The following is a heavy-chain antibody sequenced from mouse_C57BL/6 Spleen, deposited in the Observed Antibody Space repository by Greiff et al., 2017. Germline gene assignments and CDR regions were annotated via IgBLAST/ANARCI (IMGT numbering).Heavy chain of an antibody. CDR2: IYPGGGYT. V-gene: IGHV1-63*01. D-gene: IGHD1-2*01. J-gene: IGHJ2*01. CDR3: ATFTAAYYFDD. CDR1: GYTFTNYW. Sequence: QVQLQQSGAELVRPGTSVKMSCKASGYTFTNYWIGWAKQRPGHGLAWIGDIYPGGGYTNYNEKFKGTATLTAAHSSSPAYMQFSSMMSEDSAVLYCATFTAAYYFDDRGQGTTLTVSS.